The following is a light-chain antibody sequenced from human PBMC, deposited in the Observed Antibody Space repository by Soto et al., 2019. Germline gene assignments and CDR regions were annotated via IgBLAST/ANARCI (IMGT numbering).Light chain of an antibody. CDR2: EVS. CDR3: CSFTSSVTYV. J-gene: IGLJ1*01. V-gene: IGLV2-18*02. CDR1: SSDVGSYDR. Sequence: QSVLTQPPSVSGSPGQSVTISCTGTSSDVGSYDRVSWYQQPPGTAPQLMIYEVSNRPSGVPDRFSGSKNGNTASLTISGLQAEDEADYYCCSFTSSVTYVFGTGTKLTVL.